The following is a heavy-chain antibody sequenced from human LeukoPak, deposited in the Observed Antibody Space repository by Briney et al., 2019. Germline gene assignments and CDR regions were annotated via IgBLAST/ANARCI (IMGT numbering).Heavy chain of an antibody. Sequence: PSETLSLTCAVYGGSFSGYYWSWLRQPPGRGLEWIGEINHSESTNYNPSLKSRVTISVDTSKNQFSLKLSSVTAADTAVYYCARVGKTVTNYFDYWGQGTLVTVSS. CDR3: ARVGKTVTNYFDY. CDR2: INHSEST. CDR1: GGSFSGYY. V-gene: IGHV4-34*01. J-gene: IGHJ4*02. D-gene: IGHD4-17*01.